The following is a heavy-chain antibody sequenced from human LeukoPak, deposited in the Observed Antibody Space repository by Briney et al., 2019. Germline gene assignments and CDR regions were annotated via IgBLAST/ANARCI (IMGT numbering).Heavy chain of an antibody. Sequence: ASVKVSCKASGYSFTGYFMQWVRQAPGQGLEWTGWINPNSGDTNYAQKFQGRVTMTRDTSISTAYMELSRLRSDDAAVYYCARRFYYAMDVWGQGTTVTVSS. D-gene: IGHD3-16*01. CDR3: ARRFYYAMDV. J-gene: IGHJ6*02. CDR2: INPNSGDT. V-gene: IGHV1-2*02. CDR1: GYSFTGYF.